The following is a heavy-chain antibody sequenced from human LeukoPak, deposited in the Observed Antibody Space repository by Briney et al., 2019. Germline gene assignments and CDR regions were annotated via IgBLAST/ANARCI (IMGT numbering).Heavy chain of an antibody. J-gene: IGHJ4*02. CDR1: GFTFSSYA. CDR3: ARLLGYCSSTSCYPNFDY. CDR2: ISGSGGST. V-gene: IGHV3-23*01. Sequence: SGGSLRLSCAASGFTFSSYAMSWVRQAPGKGLEWVSAISGSGGSTYYADSVKGRFTISRDNSKNTLYLQMNSLRAEDTAVYYCARLLGYCSSTSCYPNFDYWGQGTLVTVYS. D-gene: IGHD2-2*01.